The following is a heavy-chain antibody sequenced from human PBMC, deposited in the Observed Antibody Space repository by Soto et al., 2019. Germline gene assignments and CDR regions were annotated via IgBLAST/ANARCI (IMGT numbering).Heavy chain of an antibody. Sequence: ASVKVCGEAAGYTFTSYGISWVRPAPGQGHEWMGLISAYNGNTNYAQKLQGTVTMTTDTTTSTAYMELRSLRSDDTPVYYCVGSVAGPTRGDYWGRVPMVTV. CDR1: GYTFTSYG. J-gene: IGHJ4*02. V-gene: IGHV1-18*04. CDR2: ISAYNGNT. D-gene: IGHD6-19*01. CDR3: VGSVAGPTRGDY.